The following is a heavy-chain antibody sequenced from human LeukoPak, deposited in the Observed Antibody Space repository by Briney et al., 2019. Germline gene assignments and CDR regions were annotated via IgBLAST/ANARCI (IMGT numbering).Heavy chain of an antibody. CDR3: AGIVATIEAFDI. CDR2: INPSGGST. CDR1: GYTFTSYY. V-gene: IGHV1-46*01. D-gene: IGHD5-12*01. J-gene: IGHJ3*02. Sequence: GASVKVSCKASGYTFTSYYIHWVRQAPGQGLEWMGIINPSGGSTSYAQKFQGRVTMTRDTSTSTVCMELSSLRSEDTAVYYCAGIVATIEAFDIWGQGTMVTVSS.